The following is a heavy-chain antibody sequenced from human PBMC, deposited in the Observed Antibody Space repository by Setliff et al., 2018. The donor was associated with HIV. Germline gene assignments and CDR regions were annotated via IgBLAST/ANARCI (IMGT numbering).Heavy chain of an antibody. Sequence: GASVKVSCKSSGYRFTDFSLYWVRQAPGQGLEWMGWINPESGGTNYAQKFQGRAAMTTDTSISTVYMELSRLTADDTSIYYCARDFALPGLRLGRYSLQSRASIDFWGQGTPVTVSS. CDR2: INPESGGT. CDR1: GYRFTDFS. V-gene: IGHV1-2*02. CDR3: ARDFALPGLRLGRYSLQSRASIDF. J-gene: IGHJ4*02. D-gene: IGHD3-16*01.